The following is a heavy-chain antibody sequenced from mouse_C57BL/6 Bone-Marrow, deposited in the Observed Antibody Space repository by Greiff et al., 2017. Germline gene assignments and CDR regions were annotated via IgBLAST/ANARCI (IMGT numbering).Heavy chain of an antibody. CDR1: GFTFNTYA. Sequence: EVQGVESGGGLVQPKGSLKLSCAASGFTFNTYAMHWVRQAPGKGWEWVARIRSKSSNYATYYADSVKDRFTISRDDSQSMLYLQMNNLKTEDTAMYYCVRDDGYYGNYGGILDYWGQGTTLTVSS. V-gene: IGHV10-3*01. CDR2: IRSKSSNYAT. CDR3: VRDDGYYGNYGGILDY. D-gene: IGHD2-1*01. J-gene: IGHJ2*01.